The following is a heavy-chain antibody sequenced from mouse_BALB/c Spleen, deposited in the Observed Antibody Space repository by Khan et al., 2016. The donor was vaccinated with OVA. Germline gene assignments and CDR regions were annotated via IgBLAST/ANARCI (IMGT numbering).Heavy chain of an antibody. CDR2: IRNKANGYTT. V-gene: IGHV7-3*02. Sequence: EVELVESGGGLVQPGGSLRLSCATSGFTFTDYYMSWVGQPPGKALEWLGFIRNKANGYTTEYSASVKGRFTISRDNSQSVLYLQMNTLRVEDSATYYCTRETVVDIYWYFDVWGAGTTVTVSS. CDR3: TRETVVDIYWYFDV. J-gene: IGHJ1*01. D-gene: IGHD1-1*01. CDR1: GFTFTDYY.